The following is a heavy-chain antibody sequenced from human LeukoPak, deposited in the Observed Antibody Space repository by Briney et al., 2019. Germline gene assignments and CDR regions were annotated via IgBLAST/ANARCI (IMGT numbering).Heavy chain of an antibody. CDR3: ARCLIVGATAYLDY. J-gene: IGHJ4*02. Sequence: SETLSLTCTVSGGSISSYYWSWIRQPAGKGLEWIGRIYTSGSTNYNPSLKSRVTMSVDTSKNQFSLKLSSVTAADTAVYYCARCLIVGATAYLDYWGQGTLVTVSS. D-gene: IGHD1-26*01. CDR2: IYTSGST. CDR1: GGSISSYY. V-gene: IGHV4-4*07.